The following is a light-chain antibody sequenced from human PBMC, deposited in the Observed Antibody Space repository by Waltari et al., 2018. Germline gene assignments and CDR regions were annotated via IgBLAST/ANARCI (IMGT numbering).Light chain of an antibody. CDR1: QSVTTS. CDR3: QQSHSPPFT. V-gene: IGKV1-39*01. Sequence: DIQMTQSPASLAASLGDRVTITCRPSQSVTTSLNWYQQKSGEPPKLLISAASSFQSGVPSRFSGSGSGTDFTLTITHLQPEDVATYFCQQSHSPPFTFGPRTKV. CDR2: AAS. J-gene: IGKJ3*01.